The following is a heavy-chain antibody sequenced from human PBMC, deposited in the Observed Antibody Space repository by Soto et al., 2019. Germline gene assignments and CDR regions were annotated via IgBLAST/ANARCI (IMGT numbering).Heavy chain of an antibody. Sequence: EVQLVESGGGLVQTGGSLRLSCIASGFTFSTHWMTWVRQAPGKALAWVANIKQDGSEEYYVDSVKGRFTISRDNAKNSLFLQINSLIAEDTAVYYCASRPSDRIYYGVFDYWGQGTLVTVSS. V-gene: IGHV3-7*03. CDR2: IKQDGSEE. J-gene: IGHJ4*02. CDR1: GFTFSTHW. CDR3: ASRPSDRIYYGVFDY. D-gene: IGHD3-22*01.